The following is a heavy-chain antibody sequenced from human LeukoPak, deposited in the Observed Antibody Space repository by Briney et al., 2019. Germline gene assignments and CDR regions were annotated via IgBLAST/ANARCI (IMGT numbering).Heavy chain of an antibody. Sequence: SETLSLTCTVSGGSISSYYWSWIRQPPGKGLEWIGYIYYSGSTNYNPSLKSRVTISVDTSKNQFSLKLSSVTAADTAVYYCARDPSSSWSYYYYYYGMDVWGQGTTVTVSS. D-gene: IGHD6-13*01. J-gene: IGHJ6*02. V-gene: IGHV4-59*01. CDR1: GGSISSYY. CDR3: ARDPSSSWSYYYYYYGMDV. CDR2: IYYSGST.